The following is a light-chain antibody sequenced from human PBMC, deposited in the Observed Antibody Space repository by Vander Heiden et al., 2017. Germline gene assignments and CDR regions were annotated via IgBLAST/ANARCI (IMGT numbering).Light chain of an antibody. CDR2: GAS. CDR1: RSANSNF. Sequence: VLPQSPGTLSLSPGERATVSCTAGRSANSNFLAWYRQKPGQAPRLLISGASNRATGIPDRFSASGSGTDFTLTISRLEPEDFAVYFCQQYGSSPLTFGGGTEVESK. J-gene: IGKJ4*01. CDR3: QQYGSSPLT. V-gene: IGKV3-20*01.